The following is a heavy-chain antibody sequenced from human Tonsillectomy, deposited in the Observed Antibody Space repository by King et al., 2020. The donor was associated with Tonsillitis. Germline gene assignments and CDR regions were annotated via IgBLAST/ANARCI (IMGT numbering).Heavy chain of an antibody. CDR2: ISYDGKNK. Sequence: VQLVESGGGVVQPGTSLRLSCEVSAFTFRTYVLDWVRQAPGKGLEWVAVISYDGKNKVYAESVKGRFTISRDNSKNTLFMQLNSLRPEDTAVYYCAVRRDCSASNCYNAFYIWGQGTMVTVSS. J-gene: IGHJ3*02. CDR3: AVRRDCSASNCYNAFYI. CDR1: AFTFRTYV. V-gene: IGHV3-30*04. D-gene: IGHD2-2*02.